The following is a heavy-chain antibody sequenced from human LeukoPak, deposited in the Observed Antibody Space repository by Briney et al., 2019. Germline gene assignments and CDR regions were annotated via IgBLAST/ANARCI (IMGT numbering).Heavy chain of an antibody. V-gene: IGHV4-4*02. J-gene: IGHJ2*01. Sequence: SETLSLTCAVSGGSISSSNWWSWVRPPPGKGLEWIGEIYHSGSTNYNPSLKSRVTISVDKSKNQFSLRMSSVTAADTAVYYCARAKRGYTYGSQKSNWYLDLWGRGTLVTVSS. CDR2: IYHSGST. CDR3: ARAKRGYTYGSQKSNWYLDL. CDR1: GGSISSSNW. D-gene: IGHD5-18*01.